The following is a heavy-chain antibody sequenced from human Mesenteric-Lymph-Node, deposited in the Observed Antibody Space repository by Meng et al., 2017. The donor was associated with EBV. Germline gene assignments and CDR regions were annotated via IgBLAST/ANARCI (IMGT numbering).Heavy chain of an antibody. CDR2: INPGDGST. Sequence: QVQLVQSGAEVEKPGASVKISCKASGYTFTRYYIHCVRQAPGQGLEWMGIINPGDGSTTYAQKFQGRITMTRDTSTNTVYMELSSLRSDDTAVYYCARIWGIAVADYWGQGTLVTVSS. CDR3: ARIWGIAVADY. J-gene: IGHJ4*02. D-gene: IGHD6-19*01. CDR1: GYTFTRYY. V-gene: IGHV1-46*01.